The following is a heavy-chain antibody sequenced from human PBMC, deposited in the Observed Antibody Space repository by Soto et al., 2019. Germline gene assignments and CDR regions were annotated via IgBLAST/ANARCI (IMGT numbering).Heavy chain of an antibody. CDR2: IFHDGNT. Sequence: SETLSLTCAVSGASIGSGGWWSWVRQPPGKGLEWIAEIFHDGNTNYSPSPKSRVTISVDKSQNQFSLNVYSVTAADTAVYYCARHEGWTGPDQWGQGTLVTVSS. V-gene: IGHV4-4*02. D-gene: IGHD2-8*02. CDR1: GASIGSGGW. CDR3: ARHEGWTGPDQ. J-gene: IGHJ5*02.